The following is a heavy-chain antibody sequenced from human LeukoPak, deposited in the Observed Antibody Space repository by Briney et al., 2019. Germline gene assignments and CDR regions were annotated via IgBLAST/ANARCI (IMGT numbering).Heavy chain of an antibody. D-gene: IGHD3-22*01. J-gene: IGHJ4*02. CDR1: GFTFSNAW. CDR2: IKSKTDGGTT. V-gene: IGHV3-15*01. CDR3: TSMGITMIVVVSDY. Sequence: PGGSLRLSCAASGFTFSNAWMSWVRQAPGKGLEWVGRIKSKTDGGTTDYAAPVKGRFTISRDDSKNTLYLQMNSLKTENTAVYYCTSMGITMIVVVSDYWGRGTLVTVSS.